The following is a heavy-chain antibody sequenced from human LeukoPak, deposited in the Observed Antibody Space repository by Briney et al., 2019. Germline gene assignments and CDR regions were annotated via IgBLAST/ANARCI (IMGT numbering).Heavy chain of an antibody. V-gene: IGHV3-66*03. J-gene: IGHJ4*02. D-gene: IGHD3-22*01. CDR2: IYSDNT. CDR1: EFTFSSYE. CDR3: ASHNYYDSSGYYLDH. Sequence: GGSLRLSCAASEFTFSSYEMNWVRQAPGKGLEWVSFIYSDNTHYADSVKGRFTISRDNSKNTLYLQMNSLRAEDTAVYYCASHNYYDSSGYYLDHWGQGTLVTVSS.